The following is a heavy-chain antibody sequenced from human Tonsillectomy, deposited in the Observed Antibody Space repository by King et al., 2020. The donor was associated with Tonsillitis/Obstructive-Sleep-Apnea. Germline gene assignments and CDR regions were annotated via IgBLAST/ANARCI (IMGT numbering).Heavy chain of an antibody. J-gene: IGHJ4*02. Sequence: QLQESGPGLVKPSETLSLTCTVSGGSISSPSYYWGWIRQPPGKGLEWIGSIYYSGSTYYNPSLKSRVTISVDTSKNQFSLKVSSVTAADTAVYYCARKPRRWTWEPLRMGTYYFDYWGQGTLVTVSS. CDR2: IYYSGST. CDR3: ARKPRRWTWEPLRMGTYYFDY. D-gene: IGHD1-26*01. CDR1: GGSISSPSYY. V-gene: IGHV4-39*01.